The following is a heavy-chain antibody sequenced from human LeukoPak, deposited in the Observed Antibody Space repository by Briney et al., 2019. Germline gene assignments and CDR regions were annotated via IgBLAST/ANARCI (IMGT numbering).Heavy chain of an antibody. CDR3: ARDVSWDESFQR. J-gene: IGHJ1*01. Sequence: PSETLSLTCTVAGYSISDGFYWGWIRQPPGKGLEFIATIDHDGTSHYNPSLESRATISVDTSKNQFSLQLTCVTAADTAVYYCARDVSWDESFQRWGQGTLVTVSS. D-gene: IGHD1-26*01. V-gene: IGHV4-38-2*02. CDR2: IDHDGTS. CDR1: GYSISDGFY.